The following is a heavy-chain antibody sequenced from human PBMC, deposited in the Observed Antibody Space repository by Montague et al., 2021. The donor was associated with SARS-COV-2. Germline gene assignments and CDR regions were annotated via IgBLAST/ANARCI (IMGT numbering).Heavy chain of an antibody. J-gene: IGHJ5*02. CDR1: GFTFSSYY. CDR3: ARDLPSFFLGIAVAGPFDP. V-gene: IGHV3-21*01. D-gene: IGHD6-19*01. Sequence: SLRLSCAASGFTFSSYYMNWVRQAPGKGLEWVSSISGSSSYIYYADSVKGRFTISRDNAKNSLYPQMNSLRAEDTAVYYCARDLPSFFLGIAVAGPFDPWGQGTLVTVSS. CDR2: ISGSSSYI.